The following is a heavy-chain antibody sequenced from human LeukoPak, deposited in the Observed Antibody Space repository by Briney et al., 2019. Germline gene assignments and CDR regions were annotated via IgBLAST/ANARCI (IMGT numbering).Heavy chain of an antibody. V-gene: IGHV4-39*01. J-gene: IGHJ4*02. Sequence: ESGPVLVKPTETLTLTCTVSGFSLSNAGMGVSWIRQTPGKGLEWIGSIYYSRSTYYNPSLKCRVTISVDTSKNQFSLKLSSVTAADTAVYYCARHSDFHYDILTGYLIEQPFDYWGQGTLVTVSS. CDR1: GFSLSNAGMG. D-gene: IGHD3-9*01. CDR2: IYYSRST. CDR3: ARHSDFHYDILTGYLIEQPFDY.